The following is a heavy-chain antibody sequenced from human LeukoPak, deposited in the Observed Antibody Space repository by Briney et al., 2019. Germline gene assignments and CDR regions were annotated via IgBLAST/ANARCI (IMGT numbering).Heavy chain of an antibody. CDR2: ITGTGDST. V-gene: IGHV3-23*01. Sequence: GGSLRLSCAASGFTFSGYAMTWVRQPPGKGLEWVSSITGTGDSTYYADSVKGRFTISRDDSKNTLYLQMNSLRAEDTAVYHCARDGGSYLQPTDYWGQGTLVTVSS. J-gene: IGHJ4*02. D-gene: IGHD1-26*01. CDR3: ARDGGSYLQPTDY. CDR1: GFTFSGYA.